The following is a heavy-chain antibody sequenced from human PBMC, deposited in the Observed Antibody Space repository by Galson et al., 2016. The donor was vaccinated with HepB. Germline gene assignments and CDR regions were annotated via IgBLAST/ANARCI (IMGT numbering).Heavy chain of an antibody. Sequence: SLRLSCATSEFTFSGYGIHWVRQAPGKGLEWVALIWNDGSKKYYADSVNGRFTISRDNSKNTLYLQMNSLRAEDTAVYYCARSGSYYDSSGYYRDPFDYWGQGTLVTVSS. J-gene: IGHJ4*02. V-gene: IGHV3-33*01. D-gene: IGHD3-22*01. CDR2: IWNDGSKK. CDR3: ARSGSYYDSSGYYRDPFDY. CDR1: EFTFSGYG.